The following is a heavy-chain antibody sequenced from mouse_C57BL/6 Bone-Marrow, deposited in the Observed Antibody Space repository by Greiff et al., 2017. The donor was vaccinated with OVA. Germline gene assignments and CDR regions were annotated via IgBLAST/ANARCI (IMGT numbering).Heavy chain of an antibody. Sequence: VQLQQSGAELVRPGASVTLSCKASGYTFTDYEMHWVKQTPVHGLEWIGAIDPETGGTAYNQKFKGKAILTADKSSSTAYMELRSLTSEDSAVCYCTRIWPYYFDYWGQGTTLTVSS. J-gene: IGHJ2*01. CDR3: TRIWPYYFDY. CDR2: IDPETGGT. CDR1: GYTFTDYE. V-gene: IGHV1-15*01.